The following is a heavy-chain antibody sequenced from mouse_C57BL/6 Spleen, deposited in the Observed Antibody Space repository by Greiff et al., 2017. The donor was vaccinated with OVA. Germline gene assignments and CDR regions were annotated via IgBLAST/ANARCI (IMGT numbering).Heavy chain of an antibody. V-gene: IGHV3-6*01. CDR2: ISYDGSN. Sequence: DVKLVESGPGLVKPSQSLSLTCSVTGYSITSGYYWNWIRQFPGNKLEWMGYISYDGSNNYNPSLKNRISSTRDTSKNQFFLKLNSVTTEDTATYYCARAGNYVNYFDYWGQGTTLTVSS. D-gene: IGHD2-1*01. CDR1: GYSITSGYY. J-gene: IGHJ2*01. CDR3: ARAGNYVNYFDY.